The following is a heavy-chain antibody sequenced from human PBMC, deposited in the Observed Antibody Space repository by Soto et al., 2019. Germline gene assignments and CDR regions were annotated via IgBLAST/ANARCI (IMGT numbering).Heavy chain of an antibody. CDR2: IYYSGSA. Sequence: PSETLSLTCTVSGGSISSGDYYWSWIRQPPGKGLEWIGYIYYSGSAHYNPSLKSRVTISVDKSKNQFSLKLNSVTAADTAVYYCARVGYCSGGRCYPIYYGMDVWGQGTTVTVSS. CDR1: GGSISSGDYY. J-gene: IGHJ6*02. CDR3: ARVGYCSGGRCYPIYYGMDV. D-gene: IGHD2-15*01. V-gene: IGHV4-30-4*01.